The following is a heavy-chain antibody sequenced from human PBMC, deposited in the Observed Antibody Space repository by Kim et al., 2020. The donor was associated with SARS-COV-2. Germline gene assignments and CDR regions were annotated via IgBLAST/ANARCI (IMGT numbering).Heavy chain of an antibody. CDR2: IYYSGST. D-gene: IGHD1-26*01. Sequence: SETLSLTCTVSGDSISSGDYYWSWIRQHPGKGLEWIGYIYYSGSTYYNPSLENRVSISVDTSKNQFSLNLNSVTAADTAVYYCAKDAGLVATGGRGFDYWGQGTLVTVSS. V-gene: IGHV4-31*03. J-gene: IGHJ4*02. CDR1: GDSISSGDYY. CDR3: AKDAGLVATGGRGFDY.